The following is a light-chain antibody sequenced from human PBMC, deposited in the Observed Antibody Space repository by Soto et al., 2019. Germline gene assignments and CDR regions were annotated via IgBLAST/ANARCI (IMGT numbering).Light chain of an antibody. J-gene: IGKJ2*01. V-gene: IGKV3-15*01. CDR2: GAS. Sequence: EIVMTQSPATLSVSPGERATLSCRASQSVSSNLAWYQQKPGQAPRLLIYGASTRATGIPARFSGSGSGTEFTLTLGSLQSEDFAVYYCQQYDYWPPYTFGQGTNLEIK. CDR3: QQYDYWPPYT. CDR1: QSVSSN.